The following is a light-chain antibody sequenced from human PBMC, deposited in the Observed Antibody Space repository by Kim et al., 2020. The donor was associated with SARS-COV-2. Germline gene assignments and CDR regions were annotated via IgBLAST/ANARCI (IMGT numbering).Light chain of an antibody. J-gene: IGLJ2*01. CDR2: GKN. V-gene: IGLV3-19*01. Sequence: SSELTQDPAVSVALGQTVRITCQGDSLRSYYASWYQQKPGQAPVLVIYGKNNRPSGIPDRFSGSSSGNTASLTITGAQAEDEADQYCNSRDSSGNHVVFG. CDR1: SLRSYY. CDR3: NSRDSSGNHVV.